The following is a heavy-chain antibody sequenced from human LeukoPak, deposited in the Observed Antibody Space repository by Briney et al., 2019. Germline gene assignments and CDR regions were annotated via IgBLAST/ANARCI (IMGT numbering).Heavy chain of an antibody. CDR3: ARSYYYDSSGYYYAPFDY. D-gene: IGHD3-22*01. Sequence: ASVKVSCKASGYTFTSYGISWVRQAPGQGLEWMGWISAYNGNTNYAQKLQGRVTMTTDTSTSTAYMELRSLRSDDTAVCYCARSYYYDSSGYYYAPFDYWGQGTLVTVSS. CDR1: GYTFTSYG. J-gene: IGHJ4*02. CDR2: ISAYNGNT. V-gene: IGHV1-18*01.